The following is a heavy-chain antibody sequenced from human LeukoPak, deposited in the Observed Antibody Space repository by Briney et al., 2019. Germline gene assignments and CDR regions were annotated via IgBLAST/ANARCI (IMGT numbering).Heavy chain of an antibody. D-gene: IGHD6-19*01. J-gene: IGHJ4*02. CDR1: GGTFCSYA. CDR2: IIPIFGTA. Sequence: SVKVSCKASGGTFCSYATSWVRQAPGQGLEWMGGIIPIFGTANYAQKFQGRVTITTDESTSTAYMELSSLRSEDTAVYYCARTDYHGSGWYGDFDYWGQGTLVTVSS. V-gene: IGHV1-69*05. CDR3: ARTDYHGSGWYGDFDY.